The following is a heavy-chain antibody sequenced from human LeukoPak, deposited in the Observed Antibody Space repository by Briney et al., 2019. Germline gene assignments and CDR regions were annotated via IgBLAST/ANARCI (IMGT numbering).Heavy chain of an antibody. V-gene: IGHV3-33*01. CDR2: IWYDGSNK. CDR3: ARKWELPDY. CDR1: GFTFSSYG. D-gene: IGHD1-26*01. Sequence: GGSLRLSCAASGFTFSSYGMHWVRQAPGKGLMWVAVIWYDGSNKYYADSVKGRFTISRDNSKNTLYLQMNSLRAEDTAVYYCARKWELPDYWGQGTLVTVSS. J-gene: IGHJ4*02.